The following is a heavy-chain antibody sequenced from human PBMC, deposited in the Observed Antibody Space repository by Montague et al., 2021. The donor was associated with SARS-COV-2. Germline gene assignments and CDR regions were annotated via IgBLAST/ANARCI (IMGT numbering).Heavy chain of an antibody. CDR1: GDSVARNSAA. CDR3: ARTSASSDY. V-gene: IGHV6-1*01. Sequence: CAISGDSVARNSAAWNWIRQSPARDLEWLGRTYYRSKWYNDYAVSVKGRITINPDTSKNQISLQLNSVTPEDTAVYYCARTSASSDYWGQGTLVTVSS. D-gene: IGHD1-26*01. CDR2: TYYRSKWYN. J-gene: IGHJ4*02.